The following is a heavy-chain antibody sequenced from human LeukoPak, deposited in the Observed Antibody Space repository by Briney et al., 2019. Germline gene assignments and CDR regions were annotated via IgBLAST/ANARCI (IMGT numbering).Heavy chain of an antibody. CDR2: ISGSGGST. CDR3: AKDRSGIAAAGIDAFDI. CDR1: GFTFSSYA. D-gene: IGHD6-13*01. J-gene: IGHJ3*02. Sequence: GGSLRLSCAASGFTFSSYAMSSVRQAPGKGLEWVSAISGSGGSTYYADSVKGRFTISRDNSKNTLYLQMNSLRAEDTAVYYCAKDRSGIAAAGIDAFDIWGQGTMVTVSS. V-gene: IGHV3-23*01.